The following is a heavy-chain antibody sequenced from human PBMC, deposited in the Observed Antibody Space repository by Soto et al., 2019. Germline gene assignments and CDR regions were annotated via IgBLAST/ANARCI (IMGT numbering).Heavy chain of an antibody. Sequence: PGGSLRLSCAASGFTFSSYGMHWVRQAPGKGLEWVAVISYDGSNKYYADSVKGRFTISRDNSKNTLYLQMNSLRAEDTAVYYCAKWRMEVYYYDSSGYYPPWGQGTLVTVSS. V-gene: IGHV3-30*18. CDR3: AKWRMEVYYYDSSGYYPP. D-gene: IGHD3-22*01. CDR2: ISYDGSNK. J-gene: IGHJ5*02. CDR1: GFTFSSYG.